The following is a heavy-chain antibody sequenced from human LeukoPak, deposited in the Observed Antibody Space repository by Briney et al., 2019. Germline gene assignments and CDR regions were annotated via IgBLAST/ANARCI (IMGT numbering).Heavy chain of an antibody. J-gene: IGHJ4*02. CDR3: AKDMLGCFDY. Sequence: GGSLRLSCAASGFTFDDYAMHWVRQAPGKGLEWVSGISWNSGSIGYADSVKGRFTISRDNAKNSLYLQMNSLRAEDTALYYCAKDMLGCFDYWGQGTLVTASS. D-gene: IGHD7-27*01. CDR2: ISWNSGSI. CDR1: GFTFDDYA. V-gene: IGHV3-9*01.